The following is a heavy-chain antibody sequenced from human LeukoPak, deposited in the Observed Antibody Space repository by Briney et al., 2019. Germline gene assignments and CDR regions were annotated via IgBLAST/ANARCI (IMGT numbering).Heavy chain of an antibody. CDR2: INHSGST. CDR1: GGSFSGYY. V-gene: IGHV4-34*01. D-gene: IGHD3-10*01. Sequence: NPSETLSLTCAVYGGSFSGYYWSWIRQPPGKGLEWIGEINHSGSTNYNPSLKSPVTISVDTSKNQFSLKLGSVTAADTAVYYCARGKADYYGSGSLRYYYYYYMDVWGKGTTVTVSS. CDR3: ARGKADYYGSGSLRYYYYYYMDV. J-gene: IGHJ6*03.